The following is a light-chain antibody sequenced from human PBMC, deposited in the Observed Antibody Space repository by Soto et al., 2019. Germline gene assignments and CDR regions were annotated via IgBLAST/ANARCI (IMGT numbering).Light chain of an antibody. CDR1: QSVFNSY. V-gene: IGKV3-20*01. CDR3: QLYGSSPGT. J-gene: IGKJ1*01. Sequence: EIVLTQSPGTLSLSPGERATLSCRASQSVFNSYLAWYQQKPGQAPRLLIYDASSRTTGIPDRFSGSGSGTDFTLTISRLEPEDFAVYYCQLYGSSPGTFGQGTKVEIK. CDR2: DAS.